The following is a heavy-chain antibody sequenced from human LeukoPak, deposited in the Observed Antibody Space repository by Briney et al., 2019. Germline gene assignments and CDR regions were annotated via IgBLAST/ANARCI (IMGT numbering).Heavy chain of an antibody. CDR3: ARPSAYGEDAFDV. J-gene: IGHJ3*01. Sequence: GEALKTSCKGSGYSFTNYWIGWVRQMPAKGLEWMGSIYPIYSDTRYSPSLRGQGTFSADKSISPAYLQWSSLKASDTAMYYCARPSAYGEDAFDVWGQGTMVTVSS. V-gene: IGHV5-51*01. D-gene: IGHD2-21*01. CDR1: GYSFTNYW. CDR2: IYPIYSDT.